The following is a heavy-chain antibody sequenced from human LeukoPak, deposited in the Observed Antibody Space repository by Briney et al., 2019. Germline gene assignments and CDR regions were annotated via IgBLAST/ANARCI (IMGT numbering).Heavy chain of an antibody. CDR2: ISCDGSNK. J-gene: IGHJ6*02. D-gene: IGHD2-15*01. CDR3: AKDAANQGYCSGGSCYSGDYYYGMDV. V-gene: IGHV3-30*18. CDR1: GFTFSSYG. Sequence: PGGSLRLSCAASGFTFSSYGMHWVRQAPGKGLEWVAVISCDGSNKYYADSVKGRFTISRDNSKNTPYLQMNSLRAEDTAVYYCAKDAANQGYCSGGSCYSGDYYYGMDVWGQGTTVTVSS.